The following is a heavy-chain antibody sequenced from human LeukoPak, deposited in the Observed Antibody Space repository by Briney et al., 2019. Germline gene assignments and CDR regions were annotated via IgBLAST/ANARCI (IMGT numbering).Heavy chain of an antibody. J-gene: IGHJ4*02. V-gene: IGHV3-21*01. CDR1: GFTFSSYT. CDR2: ISGSSTYI. Sequence: KPGGSLKLSCAASGFTFSSYTMNWVRQAPGKGLEWVSTISGSSTYIYYADSFKGRFTISRDNAKNSLYLQMNSLRAEDTAVYYCARRRFTYSFASGSNPSDYWGQGTLVTVSS. CDR3: ARRRFTYSFASGSNPSDY. D-gene: IGHD3-10*01.